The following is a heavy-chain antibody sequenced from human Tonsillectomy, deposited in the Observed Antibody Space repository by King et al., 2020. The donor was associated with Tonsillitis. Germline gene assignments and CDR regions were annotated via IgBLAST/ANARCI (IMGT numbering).Heavy chain of an antibody. J-gene: IGHJ5*02. CDR2: INCNSGST. CDR1: GYTFTDYH. V-gene: IGHV1-2*02. CDR3: SRGTWVYAS. D-gene: IGHD2-8*01. Sequence: VQLVESGTEVKVPGASVTVSCKASGYTFTDYHIHWIRQAPGQGLEWMGWINCNSGSTNYAQNLQGRVTLTRDTSTNTAYMDLRSLRSDDTAIYYCSRGTWVYASWGQGTLVTVSS.